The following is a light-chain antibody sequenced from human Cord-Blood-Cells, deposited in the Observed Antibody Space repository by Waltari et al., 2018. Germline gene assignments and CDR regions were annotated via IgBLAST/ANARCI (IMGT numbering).Light chain of an antibody. V-gene: IGKV1-39*01. CDR3: QQSYSTPRWT. CDR1: QSFSSY. Sequence: DIQMTQSPSSLSASVGDRVTITCRASQSFSSYLNWYQQKPGKAPKLLIYAASSLQSGVPSRFSCSGSGTDFTLTISSLQPEDFATYYCQQSYSTPRWTFGQGTKVEIK. J-gene: IGKJ1*01. CDR2: AAS.